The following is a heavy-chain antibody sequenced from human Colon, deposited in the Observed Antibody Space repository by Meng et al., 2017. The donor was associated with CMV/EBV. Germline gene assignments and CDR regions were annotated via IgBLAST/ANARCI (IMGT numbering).Heavy chain of an antibody. CDR2: IFGGGDT. V-gene: IGHV3-66*02. Sequence: GESLKISCAGSGFTVSSNDMSWVRQAPGKGPEWVSGIFGGGDTYYSDVVKGRFTISRDNSKNTLYLQMNALRAEDTALYYCASFKQQRVGGTYWYFDLWGHGTLVTVSS. CDR1: GFTVSSND. D-gene: IGHD6-13*01. CDR3: ASFKQQRVGGTYWYFDL. J-gene: IGHJ2*01.